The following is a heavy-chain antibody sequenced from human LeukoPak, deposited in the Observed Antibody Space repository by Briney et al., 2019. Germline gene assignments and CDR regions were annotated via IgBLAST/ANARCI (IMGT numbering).Heavy chain of an antibody. CDR1: GYRLTDVF. J-gene: IGHJ4*02. V-gene: IGHV1-24*01. Sequence: ASVKVSCMVSGYRLTDVFIQWVRQAPGEGLEWVGGFDPEEGKKLYARKFQGRVTTTEDTSTDIAYMELRSLRSEDTAVYYCARDQGIGAAGYDFWGQGTLVTVSS. CDR3: ARDQGIGAAGYDF. CDR2: FDPEEGKK. D-gene: IGHD6-13*01.